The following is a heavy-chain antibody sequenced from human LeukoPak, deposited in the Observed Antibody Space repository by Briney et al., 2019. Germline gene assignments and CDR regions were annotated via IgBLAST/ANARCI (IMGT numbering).Heavy chain of an antibody. CDR3: ARGKRDSSSWYGYYFDY. J-gene: IGHJ4*02. V-gene: IGHV3-66*01. D-gene: IGHD6-13*01. CDR2: LYSGGGT. CDR1: GFTVSSNY. Sequence: GGSLRLSCAASGFTVSSNYMSWVRQAPGKGLEWVSGLYSGGGTYYADSVKGRFTISRDSSKNTLYLQMNSLRAEDTAVYYCARGKRDSSSWYGYYFDYWGQGTLVTVSS.